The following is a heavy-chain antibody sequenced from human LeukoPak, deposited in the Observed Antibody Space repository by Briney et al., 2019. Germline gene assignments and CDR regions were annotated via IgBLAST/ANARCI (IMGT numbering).Heavy chain of an antibody. CDR3: AKDRSGWYGIDY. CDR2: IWYGGSNK. CDR1: GFTFSSYG. Sequence: GGSLRLSCAASGFTFSSYGMHWVRQAPGKGLEWVAVIWYGGSNKYYADSVKGRFTISRDNSKNTLYLQMNSLRAEDTAVYYCAKDRSGWYGIDYWGQGTLVTVSS. V-gene: IGHV3-30*02. D-gene: IGHD6-19*01. J-gene: IGHJ4*02.